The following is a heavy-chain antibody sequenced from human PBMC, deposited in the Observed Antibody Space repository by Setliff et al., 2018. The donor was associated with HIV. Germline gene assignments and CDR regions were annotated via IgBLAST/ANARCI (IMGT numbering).Heavy chain of an antibody. CDR3: TRDLWGDDYYYNNMDV. CDR2: VYTRGNT. Sequence: SETLSLTCIVSGASISSQYWSWIRQPAGEGLEWIGRVYTRGNTNYNPSLRSRVTMSVDTSKNQFSLKVTSVTAADTAVYYCTRDLWGDDYYYNNMDVWGKGTTVTVSS. J-gene: IGHJ6*03. V-gene: IGHV4-4*07. D-gene: IGHD2-21*02. CDR1: GASISSQY.